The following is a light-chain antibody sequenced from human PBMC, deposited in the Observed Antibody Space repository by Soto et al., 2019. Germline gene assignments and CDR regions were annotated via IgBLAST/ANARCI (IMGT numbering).Light chain of an antibody. CDR1: SSDVGGYNY. J-gene: IGLJ1*01. Sequence: QSALAQPPSASGSPGQSVTISCTVTSSDVGGYNYVSWFQQHPGKAPKLIIHEVNQRPSGVPDRLSGSKSGNTASLTVSGLQAEDEGTYYCSSYGGYNNVVFGTGTKVTVL. V-gene: IGLV2-8*01. CDR3: SSYGGYNNVV. CDR2: EVN.